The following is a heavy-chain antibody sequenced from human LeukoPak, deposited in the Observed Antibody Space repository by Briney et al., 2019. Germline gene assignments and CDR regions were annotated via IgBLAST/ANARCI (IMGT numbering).Heavy chain of an antibody. CDR1: GFTFSSYW. D-gene: IGHD6-13*01. CDR2: ISGSGGST. J-gene: IGHJ4*02. V-gene: IGHV3-23*01. CDR3: ARRRGIAAAGTELY. Sequence: GGSLRLSCAASGFTFSSYWMSWVRQAPGKGLEWVSAISGSGGSTYYADSVKGRFTISRDNSKNTLYLQMNSLRAEDTAVYYCARRRGIAAAGTELYWGQGTLVTVSS.